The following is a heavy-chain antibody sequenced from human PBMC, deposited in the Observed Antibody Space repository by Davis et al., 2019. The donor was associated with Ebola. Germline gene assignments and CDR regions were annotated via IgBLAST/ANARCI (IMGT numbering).Heavy chain of an antibody. CDR1: GGTFSSYA. D-gene: IGHD3-10*01. CDR3: AGERIGPRGNYYGSGSPLDY. V-gene: IGHV1-69*04. CDR2: IIPILGIA. J-gene: IGHJ4*02. Sequence: AASVKVSCKASGGTFSSYAISWVRQAPGQGLEWMGRIIPILGIANYAQKFQGRVTITADKSTSTAYMELSSLRSEDTAVYYCAGERIGPRGNYYGSGSPLDYWGQGTLVTVSS.